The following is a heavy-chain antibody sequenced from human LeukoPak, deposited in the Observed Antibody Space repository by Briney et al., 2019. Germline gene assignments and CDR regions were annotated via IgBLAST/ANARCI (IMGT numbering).Heavy chain of an antibody. CDR1: GDSFSSSTYY. D-gene: IGHD2-2*02. CDR3: ARLYCGSASCYSPFDY. J-gene: IGHJ4*02. V-gene: IGHV4-39*07. CDR2: IFYTGDT. Sequence: SETLSLTCPVSGDSFSSSTYYWGWIRQPPGKGLESIATIFYTGDTYYNPSLKRRVTISVDTSKNQFSLKLTSVTAADTAVYYCARLYCGSASCYSPFDYWGQGTLVTVSS.